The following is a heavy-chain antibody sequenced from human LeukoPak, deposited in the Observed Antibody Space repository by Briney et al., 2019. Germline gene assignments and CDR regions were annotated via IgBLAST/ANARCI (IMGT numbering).Heavy chain of an antibody. CDR2: IYHSGST. CDR1: GGSISSGGYY. CDR3: ARSVPDWYFDL. Sequence: PSQTLSLTCTVSGGSISSGGYYWSWIRQPPGKGLEWIGYIYHSGSTYYNPSLKSRVTISVDRSKNQFSLKLSSVTAADTAVYYCARSVPDWYFDLWGRGTLVTVSS. J-gene: IGHJ2*01. V-gene: IGHV4-30-2*01.